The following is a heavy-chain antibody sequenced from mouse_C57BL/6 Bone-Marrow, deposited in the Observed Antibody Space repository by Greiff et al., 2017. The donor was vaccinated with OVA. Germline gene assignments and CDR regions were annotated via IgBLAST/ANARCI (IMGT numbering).Heavy chain of an antibody. CDR3: ARRGSYGTRGYYASDN. J-gene: IGHJ4*01. CDR2: IYWDDDK. V-gene: IGHV8-12*01. CDR1: GFSLNTSNMG. D-gene: IGHD1-1*01. Sequence: QVTLKESGPGILQSSQTLSLTCSFSGFSLNTSNMGVSWIRQPSGKGLEWLAHIYWDDDKSYNPSLKSRLTISKHTSRNQVFLKITSVDTADTVTYYCARRGSYGTRGYYASDNWGQGTAVTVTS.